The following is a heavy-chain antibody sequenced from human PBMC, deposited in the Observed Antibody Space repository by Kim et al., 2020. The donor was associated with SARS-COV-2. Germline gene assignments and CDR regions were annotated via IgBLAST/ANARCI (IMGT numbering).Heavy chain of an antibody. Sequence: YHEDSVKGRSTISRDNSKNTLYLQMNSLRAEDTAVYYCAKNLVVVHYMDVWGKGTTVTVSS. CDR3: AKNLVVVHYMDV. D-gene: IGHD2-2*01. J-gene: IGHJ6*03. V-gene: IGHV3-23*01.